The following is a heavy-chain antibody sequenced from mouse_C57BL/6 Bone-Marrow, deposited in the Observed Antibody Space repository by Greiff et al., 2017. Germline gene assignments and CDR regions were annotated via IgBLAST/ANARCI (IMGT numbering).Heavy chain of an antibody. V-gene: IGHV1-52*01. CDR3: ARSGDYSNPAWFAY. CDR1: GYTFTSYW. CDR2: IDPSDSET. J-gene: IGHJ3*01. Sequence: QVQLKQPGAELVRPGSSVKLSCKASGYTFTSYWMHWVKQRPIQGLEWIGNIDPSDSETHYNQKFKDKATLTVDKSSSTAYMQLSSLTSEDSAVYYCARSGDYSNPAWFAYWGQGTLVTVSA. D-gene: IGHD2-5*01.